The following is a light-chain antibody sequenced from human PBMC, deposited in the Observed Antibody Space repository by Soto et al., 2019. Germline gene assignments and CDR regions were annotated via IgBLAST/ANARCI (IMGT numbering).Light chain of an antibody. CDR2: AAS. Sequence: DIQMTQSPSSLSASVGDRVTITCRASQSISSYLNWYQQKPGKAPKLLIYAASSLQGGVPSRFSGSGSGTDFTLTISCLQPEDFATYYCQQSYSTPLIFGQGTRLEIK. CDR1: QSISSY. V-gene: IGKV1-39*01. CDR3: QQSYSTPLI. J-gene: IGKJ5*01.